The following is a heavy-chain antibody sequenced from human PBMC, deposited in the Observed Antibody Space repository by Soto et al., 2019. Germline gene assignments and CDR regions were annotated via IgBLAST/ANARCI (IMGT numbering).Heavy chain of an antibody. J-gene: IGHJ6*02. V-gene: IGHV3-23*01. CDR2: ISGTDGRT. CDR1: GLTFSSYT. Sequence: PGGSLRLSCVASGLTFSSYTMTWVRQAPGNGLEWVSAISGTDGRTYYADSVKGRFTISRDNSKNTLYLQMNSLRAEDTALYYRAKGPGENQVWTPYGMDVWGQGTTVTVSS. D-gene: IGHD7-27*01. CDR3: AKGPGENQVWTPYGMDV.